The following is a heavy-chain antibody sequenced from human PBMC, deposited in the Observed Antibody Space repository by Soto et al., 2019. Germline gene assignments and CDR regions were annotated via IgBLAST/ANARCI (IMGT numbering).Heavy chain of an antibody. Sequence: TLSLTFAVYGGSFSGYYWSWIRQPPGKGLEWIGEINHSGSTNYNPSLKSRVTISVDTSKNQFSLKLSSVTAADTAVYYCARGRGGNSWNYYYGMDVWGQGTTVTVSS. CDR2: INHSGST. CDR3: ARGRGGNSWNYYYGMDV. CDR1: GGSFSGYY. J-gene: IGHJ6*02. D-gene: IGHD2-21*02. V-gene: IGHV4-34*01.